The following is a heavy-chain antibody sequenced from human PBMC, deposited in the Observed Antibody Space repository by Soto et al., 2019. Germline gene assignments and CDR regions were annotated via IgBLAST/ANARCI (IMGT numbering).Heavy chain of an antibody. CDR3: ARGGVSTRTFDY. CDR2: IYPSDSDT. Sequence: GESLKISCKGSVYNFAGYWIAWVRQMPGKGLELMGIIYPSDSDTRYRPSFQGQVTISADKSISSAYLQWSSLRASDTAMYYCARGGVSTRTFDYWGLGTPVTVSS. J-gene: IGHJ4*02. D-gene: IGHD3-3*01. CDR1: VYNFAGYW. V-gene: IGHV5-51*01.